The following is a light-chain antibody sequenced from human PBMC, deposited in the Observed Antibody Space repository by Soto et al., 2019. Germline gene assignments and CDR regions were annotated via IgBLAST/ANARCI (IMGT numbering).Light chain of an antibody. V-gene: IGKV3-11*01. CDR2: YAS. CDR3: QQRSNWPVT. J-gene: IGKJ2*01. CDR1: QSVRSY. Sequence: EIVLTQSPATLSLSPGERVTLSCRASQSVRSYLAWYQQKPGQAPRLLIMYASNRATGIPPRFSGSGSGTDFTLTISSLEPEDFAVYYCQQRSNWPVTFGRGTKLEIK.